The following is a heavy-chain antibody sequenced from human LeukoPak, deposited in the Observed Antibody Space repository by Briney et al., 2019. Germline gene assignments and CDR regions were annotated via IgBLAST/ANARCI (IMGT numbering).Heavy chain of an antibody. V-gene: IGHV3-64*01. CDR2: ISSNGGST. CDR1: GFTFSSYA. CDR3: ARSVTTVTTGLDY. D-gene: IGHD4-17*01. J-gene: IGHJ4*02. Sequence: GGPLRLSCAASGFTFSSYAMHWVRQAPGKGLEYVSAISSNGGSTYYANSVKGRFTISRDNSKNTLYLQMGSLRAEDMAVYYCARSVTTVTTGLDYWGQGTLVTVSS.